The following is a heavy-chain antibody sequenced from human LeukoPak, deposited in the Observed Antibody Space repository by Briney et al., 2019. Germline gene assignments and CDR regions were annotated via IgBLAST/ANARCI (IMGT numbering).Heavy chain of an antibody. J-gene: IGHJ4*02. Sequence: SVKVSCKASGGTFSSYTISWVRQAPGRGLEWMGRIIPILGIANYAQKFQGRVTITADKSTSTAYMELSSLRSEDTAVYYCARDISSSPLAGNWGQGTLVTVSS. V-gene: IGHV1-69*04. CDR3: ARDISSSPLAGN. CDR1: GGTFSSYT. CDR2: IIPILGIA. D-gene: IGHD6-6*01.